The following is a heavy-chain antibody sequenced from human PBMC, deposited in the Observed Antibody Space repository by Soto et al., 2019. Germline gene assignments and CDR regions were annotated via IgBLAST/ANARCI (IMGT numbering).Heavy chain of an antibody. V-gene: IGHV3-74*01. CDR3: ARGDGDYYDGNGYLGRH. J-gene: IGHJ4*02. CDR2: INSDGSRT. Sequence: EVQLVESGGGIVQPGGSLRLSCAASGFTFSSYWMHWVRQAPGKGLVWVSRINSDGSRTSDADSAKGRFTISRDNAKNTVYLKMNSLRAEDTAVYYWARGDGDYYDGNGYLGRHWGQGTLVTVSS. CDR1: GFTFSSYW. D-gene: IGHD3-22*01.